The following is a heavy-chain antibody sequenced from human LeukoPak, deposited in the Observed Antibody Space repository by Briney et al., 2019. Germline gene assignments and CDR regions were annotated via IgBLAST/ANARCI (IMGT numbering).Heavy chain of an antibody. J-gene: IGHJ5*02. CDR1: GLTFTIYG. D-gene: IGHD3-10*01. V-gene: IGHV3-33*01. Sequence: PGRSLRLSCAASGLTFTIYGMHWVRQAPGKGLEWVAVIWYDGSKKYYADSVKGRFTISRDTSNNTLYLQMNRLRAEDTAVYSCARSLERDYSGSGSYYMNNWFDPWGQGTLVTVSS. CDR3: ARSLERDYSGSGSYYMNNWFDP. CDR2: IWYDGSKK.